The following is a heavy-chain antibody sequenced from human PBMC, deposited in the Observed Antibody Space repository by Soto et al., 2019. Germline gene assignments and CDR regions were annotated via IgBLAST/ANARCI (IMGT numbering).Heavy chain of an antibody. J-gene: IGHJ1*01. CDR1: GYTFTGYY. V-gene: IGHV1-2*04. CDR2: INPNSGGT. Sequence: GSVNVSCKASGYTFTGYYMHWVRQAPGQGLEWMGWINPNSGGTNYAQKFQGWVTMTRDASISTAYMELSRLRSDDTAVYSCARAALVSSTILQRRYFQPWGQGKLV. D-gene: IGHD6-25*01. CDR3: ARAALVSSTILQRRYFQP.